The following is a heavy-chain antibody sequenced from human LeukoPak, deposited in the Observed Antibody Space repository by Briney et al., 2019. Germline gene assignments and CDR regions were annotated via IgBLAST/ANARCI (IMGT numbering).Heavy chain of an antibody. CDR3: ALKGRNYYGSGSSYFDY. D-gene: IGHD3-10*01. CDR1: GYTFNSLY. V-gene: IGHV1-8*01. CDR2: MNPNSGNT. Sequence: ASEKVSCKACGYTFNSLYINWVRQATGQGREGMGGMNPNSGNTGYAQKFQDKVTMTRNTSISTAYMELSSLRSEDTAVYYCALKGRNYYGSGSSYFDYWGQGTMVTVSS. J-gene: IGHJ4*02.